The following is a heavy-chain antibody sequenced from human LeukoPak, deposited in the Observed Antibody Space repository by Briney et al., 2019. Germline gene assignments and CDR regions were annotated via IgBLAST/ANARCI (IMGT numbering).Heavy chain of an antibody. Sequence: SETLSLTCTVSGGSISSYYWSWIRQPPGKGLEWIGYIYYSGSTNYNPSLTSRVTISVDTSKNQFSLKLSSVTAADTAVYYCARESHGSSWYVRANWFDPWGQGTLVTVSS. CDR1: GGSISSYY. D-gene: IGHD6-13*01. CDR3: ARESHGSSWYVRANWFDP. CDR2: IYYSGST. V-gene: IGHV4-59*01. J-gene: IGHJ5*02.